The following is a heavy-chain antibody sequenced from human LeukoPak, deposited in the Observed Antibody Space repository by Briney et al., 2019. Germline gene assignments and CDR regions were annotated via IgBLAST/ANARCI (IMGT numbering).Heavy chain of an antibody. CDR3: ARLQYQLLSDY. D-gene: IGHD2-2*01. CDR1: GGSMSSSSFY. J-gene: IGHJ4*02. V-gene: IGHV4-39*01. CDR2: IYYSGST. Sequence: SETLSLTCTVSGGSMSSSSFYWGWIRQPPGKGLEWIGSIYYSGSTYYNPSLKSRVTISVDTSKNQFSLKLSSVTAADTAVYYCARLQYQLLSDYWGQGTLVTVSS.